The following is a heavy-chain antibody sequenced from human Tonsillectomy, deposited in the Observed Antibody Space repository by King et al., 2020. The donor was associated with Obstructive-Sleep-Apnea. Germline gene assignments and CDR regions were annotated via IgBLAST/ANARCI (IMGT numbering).Heavy chain of an antibody. CDR1: GRSFSGYY. Sequence: VQLQQWGAGLLKPSETLSLTCAVYGRSFSGYYWSWIRQPPGKGLEWIGEINHSGSTNYNPSLKSRVTISLDMSKNQFSLKLSSVTAADTAVYYCARGWGGSSGWYGVRENWFDPWGQGTLVTVSS. D-gene: IGHD6-19*01. V-gene: IGHV4-34*01. CDR3: ARGWGGSSGWYGVRENWFDP. J-gene: IGHJ5*02. CDR2: INHSGST.